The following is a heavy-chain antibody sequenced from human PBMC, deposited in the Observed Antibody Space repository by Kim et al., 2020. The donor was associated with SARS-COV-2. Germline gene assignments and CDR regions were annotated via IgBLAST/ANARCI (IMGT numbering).Heavy chain of an antibody. D-gene: IGHD3-22*01. CDR2: ISYDGSNK. J-gene: IGHJ4*02. Sequence: GGSLRLSCAASGFTFSSYAMHWVRQAPGKGLEWVAVISYDGSNKYYEDSVKGRFTISRDNSKNTLYLQMNSLRAEDTAVYYCARDRITMIVVASGAFDYWGQGTLVTVSS. CDR1: GFTFSSYA. V-gene: IGHV3-30-3*01. CDR3: ARDRITMIVVASGAFDY.